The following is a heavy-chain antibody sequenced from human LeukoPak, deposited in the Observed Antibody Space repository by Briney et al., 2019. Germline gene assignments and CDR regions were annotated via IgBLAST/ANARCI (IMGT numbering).Heavy chain of an antibody. D-gene: IGHD3-10*01. CDR3: AVLWFGRFDY. V-gene: IGHV3-48*04. Sequence: PGGSLRLSCAASAFSLSAYNMNWVRQAPGKGLEWVSYISSSSSTIYYADSVKGRFTISRDNAKNSLYLQMNSLRAEDTAVYYCAVLWFGRFDYWGQGTLVTVSS. J-gene: IGHJ4*02. CDR1: AFSLSAYN. CDR2: ISSSSSTI.